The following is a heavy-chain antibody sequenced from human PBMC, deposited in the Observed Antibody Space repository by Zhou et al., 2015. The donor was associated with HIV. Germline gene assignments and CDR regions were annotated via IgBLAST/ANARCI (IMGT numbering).Heavy chain of an antibody. CDR3: ARGDAAVAGTFDS. Sequence: QVQLVQSGAEVKKPGSSVKVSCKASGGTFSSYAISWVRQAPGQGLEWMGGISAHYGSTNYAQKFQGRITMTTDTTTSAAHLELRSLIFDDTAVYYCARGDAAVAGTFDSWGPGTRGHRLL. J-gene: IGHJ5*01. D-gene: IGHD6-19*01. CDR1: GGTFSSYA. V-gene: IGHV1-18*01. CDR2: ISAHYGST.